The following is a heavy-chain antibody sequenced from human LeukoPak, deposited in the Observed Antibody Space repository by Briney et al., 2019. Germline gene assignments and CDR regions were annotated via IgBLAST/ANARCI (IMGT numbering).Heavy chain of an antibody. Sequence: AGGSLRLSCAASGFTFSSYGMHWVRQAPGKGLEWGAVISYDGSNKYYADSVKGRFTISRDNSKNTLYLQMNSLRAEDTAVYYCAKDVEGFGESTHFDYWGQGTLVTVSS. CDR3: AKDVEGFGESTHFDY. D-gene: IGHD3-10*01. J-gene: IGHJ4*02. CDR2: ISYDGSNK. V-gene: IGHV3-30*18. CDR1: GFTFSSYG.